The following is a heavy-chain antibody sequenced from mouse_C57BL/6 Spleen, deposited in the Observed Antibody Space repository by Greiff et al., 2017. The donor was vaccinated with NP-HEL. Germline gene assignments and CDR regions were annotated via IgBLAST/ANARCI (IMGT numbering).Heavy chain of an antibody. Sequence: VQLQQSGAELVRPGASVKLFCTASGFNIKDDYMHWVKQRPEQGLEWIGWIDPENGDTEYASKFQGKATITADTSSNTAYLQLSSLTSEDTAVYYCTTLLWRAMDYWGQGTSVTVSS. CDR2: IDPENGDT. CDR1: GFNIKDDY. CDR3: TTLLWRAMDY. J-gene: IGHJ4*01. V-gene: IGHV14-4*01. D-gene: IGHD2-1*01.